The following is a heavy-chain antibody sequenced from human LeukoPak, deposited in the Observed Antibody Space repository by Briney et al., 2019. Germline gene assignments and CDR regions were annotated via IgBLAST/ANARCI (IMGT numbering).Heavy chain of an antibody. V-gene: IGHV3-21*01. J-gene: IGHJ4*02. CDR2: ISTSTSYI. CDR3: ARDYTSGGFDF. CDR1: GFTFSSCS. D-gene: IGHD6-19*01. Sequence: GGSLRLSCAASGFTFSSCSMHWVRQAPGKGLEWVSSISTSTSYIYHADSVKGRFTISRDDAKNSLYLQMSSLRAEDTAVYYCARDYTSGGFDFSGQGTLVTVSS.